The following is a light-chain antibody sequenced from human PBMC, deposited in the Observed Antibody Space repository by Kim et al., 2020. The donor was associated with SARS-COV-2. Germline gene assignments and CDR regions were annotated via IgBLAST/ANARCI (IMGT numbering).Light chain of an antibody. CDR3: QKYNSAPRA. CDR1: QGICNY. J-gene: IGKJ4*01. V-gene: IGKV1-27*01. CDR2: AAS. Sequence: DIQMTQSPSSLSASVGDRVTITCRASQGICNYLAWYQQKPGKVPKLLIYAASTLQSGVPSRFSGSGSGTDFTLTISSLQPEDVATYYCQKYNSAPRAFGGGTKVDIK.